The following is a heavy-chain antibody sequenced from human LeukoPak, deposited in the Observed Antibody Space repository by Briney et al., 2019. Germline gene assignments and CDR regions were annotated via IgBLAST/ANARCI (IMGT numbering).Heavy chain of an antibody. Sequence: SETLSLTCTVSGYSISSGYYWGWIRQPPGKGLEWIGSIYHSGSTYYNPSLKSRVTISVDTSKNQFSLKLSSVTAADTAVYYCARTNYYDSSGHPYADAFDIWGQGTMVTVSS. J-gene: IGHJ3*02. V-gene: IGHV4-38-2*02. CDR2: IYHSGST. D-gene: IGHD3-22*01. CDR1: GYSISSGYY. CDR3: ARTNYYDSSGHPYADAFDI.